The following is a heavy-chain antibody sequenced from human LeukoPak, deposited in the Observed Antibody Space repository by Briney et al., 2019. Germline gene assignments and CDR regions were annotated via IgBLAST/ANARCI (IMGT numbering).Heavy chain of an antibody. D-gene: IGHD5-12*01. Sequence: PGRSLRLSCAASGFTFSSYAMHWVRQAPGKGLEWVAVISYDGSNKYYADSVKGRFTISRDNSKNTLYLQMNSLRAEDTAVYYCARDQVRAWRGPVPQYYYYGMDVWGQGTTVTVSS. CDR1: GFTFSSYA. V-gene: IGHV3-30*07. CDR2: ISYDGSNK. J-gene: IGHJ6*02. CDR3: ARDQVRAWRGPVPQYYYYGMDV.